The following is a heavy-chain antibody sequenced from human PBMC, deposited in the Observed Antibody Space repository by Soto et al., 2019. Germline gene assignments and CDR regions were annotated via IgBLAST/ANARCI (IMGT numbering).Heavy chain of an antibody. CDR2: IYWDDDK. CDR3: AHRVLRTVFGLVTTTAIFFDF. V-gene: IGHV2-5*02. CDR1: GFSLTTRGVG. J-gene: IGHJ4*02. Sequence: QITLNESGPTVVRPTETLTLTCRFSGFSLTTRGVGVGWIRQSPGKAPEWLALIYWDDDKRYSASLKSRLTITKDNSKNQVVLTVSDLDPTDTATYYCAHRVLRTVFGLVTTTAIFFDFWGPGTPVAVSS. D-gene: IGHD3-3*01.